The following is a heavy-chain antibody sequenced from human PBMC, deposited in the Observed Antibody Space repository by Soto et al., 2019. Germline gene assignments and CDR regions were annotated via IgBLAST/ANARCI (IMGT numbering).Heavy chain of an antibody. CDR1: GGSISSGGYY. V-gene: IGHV4-31*03. CDR2: IYYSGST. CDR3: ARSCSGGSCYLHCFDP. J-gene: IGHJ5*02. D-gene: IGHD2-15*01. Sequence: SETLSLTCTVSGGSISSGGYYWSWIRQHPGKGLEWIGYIYYSGSTYYNPSLKSRVTISVGTSKNQFSLKLSSVTAADTAVYYCARSCSGGSCYLHCFDPWGQGTLVPVSS.